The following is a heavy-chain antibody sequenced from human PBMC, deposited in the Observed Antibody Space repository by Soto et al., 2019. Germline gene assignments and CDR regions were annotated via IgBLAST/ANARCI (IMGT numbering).Heavy chain of an antibody. V-gene: IGHV1-18*01. CDR1: GYTFTSYG. CDR2: ISAYNGNT. Sequence: ASVKVSCKASGYTFTSYGISWVRQAPGQGLEWMGWISAYNGNTNYAQKLQGRVTMTTDTSTSTAYMELSSLRSEDTAVYYCARDRRVVAATPTNDAFDIWGQGTMVTVSS. D-gene: IGHD2-15*01. CDR3: ARDRRVVAATPTNDAFDI. J-gene: IGHJ3*02.